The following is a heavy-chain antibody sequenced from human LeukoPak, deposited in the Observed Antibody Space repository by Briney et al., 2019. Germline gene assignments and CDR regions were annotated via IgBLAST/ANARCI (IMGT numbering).Heavy chain of an antibody. CDR2: IKQDGGEK. CDR3: ARGWNYAFRFDD. Sequence: GGSLRLSCAASGFTFSDYWMTWVRQAPGKGLEWVAHIKQDGGEKYYVDPVKGRFTISRDNANNLVFLQMNSLRAEDTAVYYCARGWNYAFRFDDWGQGTLVTVSS. V-gene: IGHV3-7*01. J-gene: IGHJ4*02. CDR1: GFTFSDYW. D-gene: IGHD3-3*01.